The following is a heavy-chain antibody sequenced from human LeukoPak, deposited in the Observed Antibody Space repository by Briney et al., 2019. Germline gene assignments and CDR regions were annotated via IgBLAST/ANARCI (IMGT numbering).Heavy chain of an antibody. CDR3: ARDRLSWSYRGWYSADY. D-gene: IGHD6-19*01. CDR1: GGSFSGYY. V-gene: IGHV4-34*01. Sequence: SETLSLTCAVYGGSFSGYYWSWIRQPPGKGLEWIGEINHSGSTNYNPSLKSRVTISVDTSKNQFSLKLSSVTAADTAVYYCARDRLSWSYRGWYSADYWGQGTLVTVSS. CDR2: INHSGST. J-gene: IGHJ4*02.